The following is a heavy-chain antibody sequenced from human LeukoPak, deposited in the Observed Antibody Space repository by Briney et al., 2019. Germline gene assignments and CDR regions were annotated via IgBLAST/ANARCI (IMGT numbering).Heavy chain of an antibody. V-gene: IGHV1-69*06. CDR2: IIPIFGTA. J-gene: IGHJ3*02. D-gene: IGHD2-8*01. CDR1: GGTFSSYA. CDR3: ARQRGGQYEDGFDI. Sequence: SVKVSCKASGGTFSSYAISWARQAPGQGLEWMGGIIPIFGTANYAQKFQGRVTITADKSTSAAYMELSSLRSEDTAVYYCARQRGGQYEDGFDIWGQRTMVTVSS.